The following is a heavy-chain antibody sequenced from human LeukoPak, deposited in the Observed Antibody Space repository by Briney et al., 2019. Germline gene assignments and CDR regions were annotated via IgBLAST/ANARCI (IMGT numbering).Heavy chain of an antibody. CDR1: GFNFSIYG. V-gene: IGHV3-33*01. CDR3: ARDGDIAVVSADKRNYYYGMDV. J-gene: IGHJ6*04. Sequence: PGTSLRLSCAASGFNFSIYGMHWVRQAPGKGLEWVAVIWYDGSNKYYADSVKDRFTISRDNSKNTLYLQMNSLRAEDTAVYYCARDGDIAVVSADKRNYYYGMDVWGKGTTVTVSS. CDR2: IWYDGSNK. D-gene: IGHD2-2*01.